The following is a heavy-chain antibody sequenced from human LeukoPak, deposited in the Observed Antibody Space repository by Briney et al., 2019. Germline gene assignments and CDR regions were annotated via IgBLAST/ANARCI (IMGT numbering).Heavy chain of an antibody. J-gene: IGHJ4*02. CDR3: AREWRSSFGKAFDY. CDR2: ISSSSSTI. Sequence: GSLRLSCAASGFTFSSYSMNWVRQAPGKGLEWVSYISSSSSTIYYADSVKGRFTISRDNAKNSLYLQMNSLRAEDTAVYYCAREWRSSFGKAFDYRGQGTLVTVSS. D-gene: IGHD6-6*01. CDR1: GFTFSSYS. V-gene: IGHV3-48*04.